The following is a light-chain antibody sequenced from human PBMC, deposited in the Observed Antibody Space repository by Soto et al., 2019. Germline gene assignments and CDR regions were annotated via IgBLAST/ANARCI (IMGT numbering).Light chain of an antibody. CDR2: AAS. Sequence: DIQMTQSPSSLSASVGHRDTITCRASEGIYNDLAWYQQKPGKAPKLLIYAASTLKAGVPSRFSGSGSGTDFTLTISSLQPEDVATYYCHQYNSALLTFGQGTRLEIK. J-gene: IGKJ5*01. CDR3: HQYNSALLT. CDR1: EGIYND. V-gene: IGKV1-27*01.